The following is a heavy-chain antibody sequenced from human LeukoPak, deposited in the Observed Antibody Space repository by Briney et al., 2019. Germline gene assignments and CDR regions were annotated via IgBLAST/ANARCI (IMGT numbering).Heavy chain of an antibody. CDR2: ISGDGGST. D-gene: IGHD6-13*01. Sequence: GESLRLSCAASGFTFDDYAMHWVRQAPGKGLEWVSLISGDGGSTYYADSVKGRFTISRDNSKNSLYLQMNSLRTEDTALYYCAKVKTAAAGDNFDYWGQGTLVTVSS. J-gene: IGHJ4*02. CDR1: GFTFDDYA. CDR3: AKVKTAAAGDNFDY. V-gene: IGHV3-43*02.